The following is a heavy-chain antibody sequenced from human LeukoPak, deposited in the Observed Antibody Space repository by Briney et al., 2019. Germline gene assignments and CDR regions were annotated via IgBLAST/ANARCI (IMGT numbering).Heavy chain of an antibody. V-gene: IGHV1-2*02. J-gene: IGHJ4*02. Sequence: ASVKVSCKASGYTFTGYYMHWVRQAPGQGLEWMGWINPNSGGTNYAQKFQGTVTMTRDTSISTAYMELSRLRSDDTAVYYCARPTLPYCSSTSCYRGHRLECDYWGQGTLVTVSS. CDR3: ARPTLPYCSSTSCYRGHRLECDY. D-gene: IGHD2-2*02. CDR2: INPNSGGT. CDR1: GYTFTGYY.